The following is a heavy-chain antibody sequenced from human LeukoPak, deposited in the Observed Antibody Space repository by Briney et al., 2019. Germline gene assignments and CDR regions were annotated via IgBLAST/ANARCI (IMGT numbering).Heavy chain of an antibody. V-gene: IGHV3-21*01. CDR3: ARDRDILTGFGDLFNWFDP. D-gene: IGHD3-9*01. Sequence: AGGSLRLSCAASGFTFSSYSMNWVRQAPGKGLEWVSSISSSSSYIYYADSVKGRFTISRDNAKNSLYLQMNSLRAEDTAVYYCARDRDILTGFGDLFNWFDPWGQGTLVTVSS. J-gene: IGHJ5*02. CDR1: GFTFSSYS. CDR2: ISSSSSYI.